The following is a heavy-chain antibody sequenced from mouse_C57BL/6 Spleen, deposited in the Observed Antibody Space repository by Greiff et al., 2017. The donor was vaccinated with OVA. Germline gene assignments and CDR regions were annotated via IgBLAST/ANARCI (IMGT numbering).Heavy chain of an antibody. D-gene: IGHD1-1*01. V-gene: IGHV1-15*01. CDR2: IDPETGGT. CDR1: GYTFTDYE. Sequence: LVESGAELVRPGASVTLSCKASGYTFTDYEMHWVKQTPVHGLEWIGAIDPETGGTAYNQKFKGKAILTADKSSSTAYMELRSLTSEDSAVYYCTRRVVAHFDYWGQGTTLTVSS. CDR3: TRRVVAHFDY. J-gene: IGHJ2*01.